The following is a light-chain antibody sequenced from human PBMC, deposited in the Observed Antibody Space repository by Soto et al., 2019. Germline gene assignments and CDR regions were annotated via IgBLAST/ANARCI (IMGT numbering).Light chain of an antibody. CDR3: QQYYDTPLT. CDR2: WAS. CDR1: QTVLRSSNNKNS. J-gene: IGKJ4*01. V-gene: IGKV4-1*01. Sequence: DIVMTQSPDSLAVSLGERATINCKSSQTVLRSSNNKNSLAWYQQKPGQPPKLLIYWASTRESGVPDRFSGSGSGTDFTLTISSLQAEDVAVYYCQQYYDTPLTFDGGTKVEI.